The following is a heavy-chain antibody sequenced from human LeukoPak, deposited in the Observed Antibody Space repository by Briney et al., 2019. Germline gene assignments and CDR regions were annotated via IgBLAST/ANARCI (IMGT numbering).Heavy chain of an antibody. D-gene: IGHD3-22*01. J-gene: IGHJ6*03. CDR2: ISGDGGST. CDR1: GFIFDDYA. V-gene: IGHV3-43*02. CDR3: AKDIGTMMYYYYMDV. Sequence: GGSLRLSCAHSGFIFDDYAMHWVRQAPGKGLEWVSLISGDGGSTYYADSVKGRFTISRDNSKKYLYLQMNSLRTEDTALYYCAKDIGTMMYYYYMDVWGKGTTVTVSS.